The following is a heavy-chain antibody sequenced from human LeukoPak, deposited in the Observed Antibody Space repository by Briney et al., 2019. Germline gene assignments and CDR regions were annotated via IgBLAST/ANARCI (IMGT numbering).Heavy chain of an antibody. Sequence: GGSLRLSCTASGFTFGDYAMSWVRQAPGKGLEWVGFIRSKAYGGTTEYAASVKGRFTISRDDSKSIAYLQMNSLKTEDTAVYYCTRVNPKGEDGSSSARQSVYWGQGTLVTVSS. V-gene: IGHV3-49*04. CDR3: TRVNPKGEDGSSSARQSVY. D-gene: IGHD6-6*01. CDR1: GFTFGDYA. CDR2: IRSKAYGGTT. J-gene: IGHJ4*02.